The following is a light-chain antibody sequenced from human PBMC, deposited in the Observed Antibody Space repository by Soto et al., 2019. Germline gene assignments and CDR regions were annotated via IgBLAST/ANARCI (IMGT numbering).Light chain of an antibody. CDR2: LYSDGSH. V-gene: IGLV4-69*01. J-gene: IGLJ2*01. Sequence: QPVLTQSPSASASLGASVKLTCTLSSEHSTYVIAWHQQQPEKSPRYLMKLYSDGSHKKGDGVPDRFSGSSSGADRYLTISSLQSEDEAVYYCQTWGTGIRLFGGGTKLTVL. CDR1: SEHSTYV. CDR3: QTWGTGIRL.